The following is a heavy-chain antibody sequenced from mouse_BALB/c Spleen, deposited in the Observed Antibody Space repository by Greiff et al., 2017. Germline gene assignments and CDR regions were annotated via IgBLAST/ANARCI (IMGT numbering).Heavy chain of an antibody. J-gene: IGHJ4*01. CDR1: GYSFTGYF. CDR3: AISIWSPYAGAMDY. CDR2: INPYNGDT. V-gene: IGHV1-20*02. Sequence: EVMLVESGPELVKPGASVKISCKASGYSFTGYFMNWVMQSHGKSLEWIGRINPYNGDTFYNQKFKGKATLTVDKSSSTAHMELRSLASEDSAVYYCAISIWSPYAGAMDYWGQGTSVTVSS. D-gene: IGHD1-1*02.